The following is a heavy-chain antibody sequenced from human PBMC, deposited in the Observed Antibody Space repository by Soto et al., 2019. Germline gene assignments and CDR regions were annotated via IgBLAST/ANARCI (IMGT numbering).Heavy chain of an antibody. Sequence: EVQLVESGGGLVQPGRSLRLSCAASGFTFSSYSMNWVRQAPGKGLEWVSYISSSSSTIYYADSVKGRFTISRDNAKNSLYLQMNSLRAEDTAVYYCARDPYYDSSGFDYWGQGTLVTVSS. J-gene: IGHJ4*02. V-gene: IGHV3-48*01. CDR3: ARDPYYDSSGFDY. CDR2: ISSSSSTI. CDR1: GFTFSSYS. D-gene: IGHD3-22*01.